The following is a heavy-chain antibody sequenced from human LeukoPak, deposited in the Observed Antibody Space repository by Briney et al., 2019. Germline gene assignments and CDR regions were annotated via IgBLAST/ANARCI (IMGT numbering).Heavy chain of an antibody. J-gene: IGHJ5*02. D-gene: IGHD2-2*01. CDR2: INPNSGGT. CDR3: ARECGYCSSTSCFNWFDP. V-gene: IGHV1-2*04. Sequence: RVASVKVFCKASGYTFTGYYMHWERQAPGQGLEWMGWINPNSGGTNYAQKFQGWVTMTRDTSISTAYMELSRLRSDDTAVYYCARECGYCSSTSCFNWFDPWGQGTLVTVSS. CDR1: GYTFTGYY.